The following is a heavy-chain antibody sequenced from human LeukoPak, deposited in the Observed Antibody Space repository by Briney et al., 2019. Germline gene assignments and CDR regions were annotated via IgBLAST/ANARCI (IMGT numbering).Heavy chain of an antibody. CDR2: IKIDGSEK. J-gene: IGHJ4*02. V-gene: IGHV3-7*01. D-gene: IGHD4-11*01. CDR1: GFTFSNYW. Sequence: PGGSLRLSCVASGFTFSNYWMSWVRQAPGKGLEWVANIKIDGSEKYYVDSVKGRFTISRDNAKNSLYLQMNSLRAEDTAVYYCARDRSLHPDYPKERDLYYFDYWGQGTLVIVSS. CDR3: ARDRSLHPDYPKERDLYYFDY.